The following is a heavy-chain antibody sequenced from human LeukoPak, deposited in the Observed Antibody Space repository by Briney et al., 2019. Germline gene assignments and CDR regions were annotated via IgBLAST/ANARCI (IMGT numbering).Heavy chain of an antibody. Sequence: SETLSLTCTVSGGSISSYYWSWIRQPPGKGLEWIGYIYYSGSTNYNPSLKSRVTISVDTSKNQFSLKLSSVTAADTAVYYCAREHYYDSSGYYYAYFDYWGQGTLVTVSS. V-gene: IGHV4-59*01. D-gene: IGHD3-22*01. CDR1: GGSISSYY. J-gene: IGHJ4*02. CDR2: IYYSGST. CDR3: AREHYYDSSGYYYAYFDY.